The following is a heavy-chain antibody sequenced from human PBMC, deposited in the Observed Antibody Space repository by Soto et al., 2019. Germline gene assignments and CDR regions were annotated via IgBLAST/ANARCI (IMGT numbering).Heavy chain of an antibody. J-gene: IGHJ3*02. Sequence: QVQLVQSGAEVKKPGSSVKVACKVSGDTFSNYVINWVRQAPGHGLEWMGEIVPIFRTANYAQKFQGRVTITEEEFTITAYMELSGLRSDDTATYYCARETSARGTFREDASEIWGQGTLVTVSS. CDR3: ARETSARGTFREDASEI. CDR1: GDTFSNYV. CDR2: IVPIFRTA. D-gene: IGHD2-15*01. V-gene: IGHV1-69*12.